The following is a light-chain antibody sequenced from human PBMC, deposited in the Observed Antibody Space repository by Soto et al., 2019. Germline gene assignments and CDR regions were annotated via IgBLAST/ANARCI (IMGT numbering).Light chain of an antibody. CDR2: KAS. CDR1: QSISSY. Sequence: DIQMTQSPSSLSASVEDRVIITCRASQSISSYLNWYQQKPGKAPKLLIYKASTLKSGVPSRFSGSGSGTEFTLTISSLQPDDFATYYGQHYNSYSEAFGQGTKVDIK. CDR3: QHYNSYSEA. V-gene: IGKV1-5*03. J-gene: IGKJ1*01.